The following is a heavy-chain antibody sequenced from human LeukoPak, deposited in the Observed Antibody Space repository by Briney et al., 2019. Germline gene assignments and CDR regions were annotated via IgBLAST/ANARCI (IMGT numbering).Heavy chain of an antibody. CDR3: ARSASRYFDWFDY. V-gene: IGHV5-51*01. J-gene: IGHJ4*02. CDR2: IYPGDSET. CDR1: GYSFTNYW. Sequence: GESLKVSCKGSGYSFTNYWIGWVRQMPGKGLEWMGIIYPGDSETSYIPSFQGQVTISDDKSINTAYLQWSSLKASDTAIYYCARSASRYFDWFDYWGQGTLVTVSS. D-gene: IGHD3-9*01.